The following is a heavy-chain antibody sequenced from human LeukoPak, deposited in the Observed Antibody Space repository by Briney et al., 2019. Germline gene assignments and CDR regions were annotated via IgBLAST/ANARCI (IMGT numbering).Heavy chain of an antibody. V-gene: IGHV4-59*01. Sequence: PSETLSLTCTVSGGSISSYYWSWIRQPPGKGLEWIGYIYYSGSTNYNPSLKSRVTISVDTSKNQFSLKLSSVTAADTAVYYCAREVGATLLDAFDIWGQGTMVTVPS. J-gene: IGHJ3*02. CDR1: GGSISSYY. CDR2: IYYSGST. D-gene: IGHD1-26*01. CDR3: AREVGATLLDAFDI.